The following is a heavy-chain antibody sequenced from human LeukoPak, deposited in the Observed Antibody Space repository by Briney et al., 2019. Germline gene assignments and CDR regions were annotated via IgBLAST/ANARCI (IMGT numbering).Heavy chain of an antibody. Sequence: SVKVSCKASGGTFSSYAISWVRQAPEQGLEWMGGIIPIFGTANYTQTFQGRVTITADKSTSTAYMELSSLRSEDTAVYYCARGGALGYCSGGSCYSGVEAFDIWGQGTMVTVSS. J-gene: IGHJ3*02. CDR1: GGTFSSYA. CDR3: ARGGALGYCSGGSCYSGVEAFDI. V-gene: IGHV1-69*06. CDR2: IIPIFGTA. D-gene: IGHD2-15*01.